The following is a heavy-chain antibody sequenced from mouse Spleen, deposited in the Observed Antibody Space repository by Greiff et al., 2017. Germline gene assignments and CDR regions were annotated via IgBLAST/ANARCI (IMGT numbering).Heavy chain of an antibody. CDR1: GYTFSSYW. D-gene: IGHD2-14*01. CDR3: AGYRYDVGYAMDY. CDR2: ILPGSGST. Sequence: VQVVESGAELMKPGASVKISCKATGYTFSSYWIEWVKQRPGHGLEWIGEILPGSGSTNYNEKFKGKATFTADTSSNTAYMQLSSLTSEDSAVYYCAGYRYDVGYAMDYWGQGTSVTVSS. J-gene: IGHJ4*01. V-gene: IGHV1-9*01.